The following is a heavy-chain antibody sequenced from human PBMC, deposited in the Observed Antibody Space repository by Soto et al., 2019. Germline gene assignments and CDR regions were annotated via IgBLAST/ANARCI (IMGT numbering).Heavy chain of an antibody. CDR3: ARTRGYSGYDLGWFDP. CDR1: GGSISSSSYY. V-gene: IGHV4-39*01. D-gene: IGHD5-12*01. Sequence: SETLSLTCTVSGGSISSSSYYWGWIRQPPGKGLEWIGSIYYSGSTYYNPSLKSRVTISVDTSKNQFSLKLSSVTAADTAVYYCARTRGYSGYDLGWFDPWGQGTLVTVSS. CDR2: IYYSGST. J-gene: IGHJ5*02.